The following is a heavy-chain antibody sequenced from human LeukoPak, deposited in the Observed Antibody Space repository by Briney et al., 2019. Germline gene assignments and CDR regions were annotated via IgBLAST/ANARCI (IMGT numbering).Heavy chain of an antibody. D-gene: IGHD4-17*01. V-gene: IGHV4-59*08. Sequence: SETLSSPALSLVAPSVVTTGAGSASPGKGLEWIGNIYYSGSTYYNPSLKSRVTISVDTSKNQFSLKLNSVTAADTAVYYCARHHMDYGDYWIDYWGQGTLVTVSS. CDR2: IYYSGST. J-gene: IGHJ4*02. CDR1: VAPSVVTT. CDR3: ARHHMDYGDYWIDY.